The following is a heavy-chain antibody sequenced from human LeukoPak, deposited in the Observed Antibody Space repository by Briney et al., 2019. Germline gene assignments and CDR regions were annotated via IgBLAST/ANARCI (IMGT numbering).Heavy chain of an antibody. CDR3: ARDGITPDAFDI. D-gene: IGHD3-10*01. CDR2: ISGHNGNT. CDR1: GYTFISYG. J-gene: IGHJ3*02. V-gene: IGHV1-18*01. Sequence: GASVKVSCKASGYTFISYGITWVRQAPGQGLEWMGWISGHNGNTNYAQKVQGRVTMTTDTFTSTAYMELRSLRSDDTAVYYCARDGITPDAFDIWGQGAMVTVSS.